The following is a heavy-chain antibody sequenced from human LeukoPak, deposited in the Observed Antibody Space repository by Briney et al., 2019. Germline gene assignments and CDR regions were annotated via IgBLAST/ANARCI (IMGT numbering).Heavy chain of an antibody. CDR2: MNPNSGNT. D-gene: IGHD2-2*01. V-gene: IGHV1-8*03. J-gene: IGHJ6*03. Sequence: ASVKVSCKASGYTFTSYDINWVRQATGEGLEWMGWMNPNSGNTGYAQKFQGRVTITRNTSISTAYMELSSLRSEDTAVYYCARGIVVVPAAGRIAARYYHYYMDVWGKGTTLTVSS. CDR1: GYTFTSYD. CDR3: ARGIVVVPAAGRIAARYYHYYMDV.